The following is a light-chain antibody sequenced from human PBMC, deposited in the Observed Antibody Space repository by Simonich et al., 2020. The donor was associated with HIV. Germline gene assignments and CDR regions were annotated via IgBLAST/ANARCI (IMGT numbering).Light chain of an antibody. V-gene: IGKV3-15*01. J-gene: IGKJ1*01. Sequence: EIVMTQSPATLSVSPGERATLSCRASQSVSSNLAWYQQKPGQAPRLLIYGASTRATGIPARFSGSGSETEFTLTISSLQSEDVAVYYCQQYSKWSKTFGQGTKVEIK. CDR1: QSVSSN. CDR2: GAS. CDR3: QQYSKWSKT.